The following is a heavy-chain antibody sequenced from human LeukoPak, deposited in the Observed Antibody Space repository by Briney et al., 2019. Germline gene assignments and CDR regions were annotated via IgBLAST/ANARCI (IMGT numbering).Heavy chain of an antibody. CDR3: ARDLGYSYNYAFDY. V-gene: IGHV3-53*01. CDR2: IYSSGRT. CDR1: GFTVSSNY. Sequence: GGSLRLSCAASGFTVSSNYMGWVRQAPGKGLEWVSVIYSSGRTYYADSVKGRFTISRDNSKNTLYLQMNTLRAEDTAVYYCARDLGYSYNYAFDYWGQGTLVTVSS. J-gene: IGHJ4*02. D-gene: IGHD5-18*01.